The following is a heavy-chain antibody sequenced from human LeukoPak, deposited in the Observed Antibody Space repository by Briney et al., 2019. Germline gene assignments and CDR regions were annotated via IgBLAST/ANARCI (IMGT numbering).Heavy chain of an antibody. CDR1: GGSISSYY. V-gene: IGHV4-59*01. D-gene: IGHD6-19*01. CDR3: AREVAGTHFDY. CDR2: ISYTGST. Sequence: SETLSLTCTVSGGSISSYYWTWIRQPPGKGLEWLGYISYTGSTNYSPSLKGRVTISVDTSKNQFSLKLNSVTAADTAVYYCAREVAGTHFDYWGQGTLVTVSS. J-gene: IGHJ4*02.